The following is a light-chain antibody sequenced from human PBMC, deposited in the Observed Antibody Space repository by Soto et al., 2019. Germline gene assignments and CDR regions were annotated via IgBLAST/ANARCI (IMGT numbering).Light chain of an antibody. V-gene: IGKV3-20*01. CDR3: QPYNNWPLT. J-gene: IGKJ4*01. CDR2: RTS. Sequence: EIVLTQSPGTLSFSPGERATLSCRASQSVSSSYLAWYQQKPGQAPRLLIYRTSNRATGIPDRFSGSRSGPEFTLTINSLQSEDFAIYYCQPYNNWPLTFGGGTKVDI. CDR1: QSVSSSY.